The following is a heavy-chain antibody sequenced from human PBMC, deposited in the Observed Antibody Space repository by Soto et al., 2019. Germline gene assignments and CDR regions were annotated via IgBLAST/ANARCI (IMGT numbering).Heavy chain of an antibody. CDR3: ARGERQLVLTNWFDP. CDR2: IYYSGST. CDR1: GGSVSSGSYY. D-gene: IGHD6-6*01. V-gene: IGHV4-61*01. J-gene: IGHJ5*02. Sequence: SETLSLTCTVSGGSVSSGSYYWSWIRQPPGKGLEWIGYIYYSGSTNYNPSLKSRVTISVDTSKNQFSLKLSSVTAADTAVYYCARGERQLVLTNWFDPWGQGTLVTAPQ.